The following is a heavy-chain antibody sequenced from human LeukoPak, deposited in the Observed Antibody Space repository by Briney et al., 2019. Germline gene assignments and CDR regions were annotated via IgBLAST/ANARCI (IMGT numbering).Heavy chain of an antibody. Sequence: ASVKVSCKASGYTFTSYDINWVRQATGQGLEWMGWMNPNSGNTGYAQKFRGRVTMTRNTSISTAYMELSSLRSEDTAVYYCARAAGSYYVEDYYYGMDVWGQGTTVTVSS. CDR3: ARAAGSYYVEDYYYGMDV. CDR1: GYTFTSYD. J-gene: IGHJ6*02. V-gene: IGHV1-8*01. CDR2: MNPNSGNT. D-gene: IGHD1-26*01.